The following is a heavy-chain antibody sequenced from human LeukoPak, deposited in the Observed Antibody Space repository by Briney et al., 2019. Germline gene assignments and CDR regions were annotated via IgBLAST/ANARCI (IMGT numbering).Heavy chain of an antibody. D-gene: IGHD2-2*01. Sequence: VASVKVSCKASVYTFTSYYMHWVRQAPGQGLEWMGIINPSGGSTSYAQKFQGRVTMTRDTSTSTVYMELSSLRSEDTAVYYCARDKRDIVVVPAAIPDYGMDVWGQGTTVTVSS. J-gene: IGHJ6*02. V-gene: IGHV1-46*01. CDR3: ARDKRDIVVVPAAIPDYGMDV. CDR1: VYTFTSYY. CDR2: INPSGGST.